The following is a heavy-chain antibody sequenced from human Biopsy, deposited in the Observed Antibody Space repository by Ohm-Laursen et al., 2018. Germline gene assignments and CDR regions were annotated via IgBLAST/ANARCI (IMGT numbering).Heavy chain of an antibody. CDR1: GGSLSNFY. V-gene: IGHV4-59*01. CDR2: ISNIGST. J-gene: IGHJ4*02. D-gene: IGHD6-19*01. Sequence: GTLSLTCSVSGGSLSNFYWSWIRQPAGKGLEWLGYISNIGSTNYNPSLKSRVTISVDTSKNHFSLKLTSVTAADTAVYYCARESALAGDFDSWGQGTLVTVSS. CDR3: ARESALAGDFDS.